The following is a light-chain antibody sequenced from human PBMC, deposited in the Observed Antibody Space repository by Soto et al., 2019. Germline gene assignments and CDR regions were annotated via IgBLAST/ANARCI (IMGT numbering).Light chain of an antibody. CDR3: HQYYSTPRT. CDR2: EVS. Sequence: DVVMTQTPLSLSVAPGQPASISCKSSQSLLHITGETFLFWYLQKPGQSPQLLIYEVSTRVSGVPDRFSGSGSGTDFTLTISSLQAEDVAVYYCHQYYSTPRTFGQGTKVEI. CDR1: QSLLHITGETF. J-gene: IGKJ2*01. V-gene: IGKV2-29*01.